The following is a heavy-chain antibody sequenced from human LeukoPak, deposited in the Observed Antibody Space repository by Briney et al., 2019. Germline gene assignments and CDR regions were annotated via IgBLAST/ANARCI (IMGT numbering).Heavy chain of an antibody. CDR3: ARVREVVHQPADY. CDR1: GYTFTSYG. V-gene: IGHV1-18*01. CDR2: ISAYNGNT. D-gene: IGHD3-22*01. Sequence: ASVKVSCKASGYTFTSYGIGWVRQAPGQGLEWMGWISAYNGNTNYAQKLQGRVTMTTDTSTGTAYMELRSLRSDDTAVHYCARVREVVHQPADYWGQGTLVTVSS. J-gene: IGHJ4*02.